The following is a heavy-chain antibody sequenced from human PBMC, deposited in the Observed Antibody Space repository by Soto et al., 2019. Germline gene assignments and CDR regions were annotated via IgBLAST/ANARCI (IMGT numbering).Heavy chain of an antibody. CDR3: ARDGPDYYYGMDV. V-gene: IGHV3-48*03. CDR2: ISSSGSTI. J-gene: IGHJ6*02. CDR1: GFTFSSYE. Sequence: GGSLRLSCAASGFTFSSYEMNWVRQAPGKGLEWVSYISSSGSTIYYADSVKGRFTISRDNAKNSLYLQMNSLRAEDTAVYYCARDGPDYYYGMDVWGQGTTVTVSS.